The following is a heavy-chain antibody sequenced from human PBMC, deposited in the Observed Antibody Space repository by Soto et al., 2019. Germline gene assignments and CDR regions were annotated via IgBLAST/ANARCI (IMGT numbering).Heavy chain of an antibody. D-gene: IGHD3-3*01. V-gene: IGHV3-30*18. J-gene: IGHJ5*02. CDR3: AKDSLVLRFLEWSGWFDP. CDR1: GFTFSSYG. Sequence: PGGSLRLSCAASGFTFSSYGMHWVRQAPGKGLEWVAVISYDGSDKYYADSVKGRFTISRDNSKNTLYLQMNSLRAEDTAVYYCAKDSLVLRFLEWSGWFDPWGQGTLVTVSS. CDR2: ISYDGSDK.